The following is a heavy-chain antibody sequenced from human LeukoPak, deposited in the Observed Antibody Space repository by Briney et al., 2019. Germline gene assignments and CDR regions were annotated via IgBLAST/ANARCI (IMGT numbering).Heavy chain of an antibody. D-gene: IGHD2-8*02. V-gene: IGHV3-30-3*01. CDR1: GFTFSTYP. J-gene: IGHJ5*02. CDR3: AREYWLGYGFDP. Sequence: QSGGSLRLSCAASGFTFSTYPMHWVRQAPGKGLEWVALISYDGTSKYYADSVKGRFTISRDNSKNTLYLQMNSLRAEDTALYYCAREYWLGYGFDPWGQGTLVTVSS. CDR2: ISYDGTSK.